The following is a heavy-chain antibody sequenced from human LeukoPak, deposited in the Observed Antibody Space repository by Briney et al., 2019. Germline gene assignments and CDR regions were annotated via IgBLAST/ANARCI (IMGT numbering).Heavy chain of an antibody. D-gene: IGHD6-13*01. V-gene: IGHV3-23*01. CDR3: AKDKKPSSSWYGGIDY. J-gene: IGHJ4*02. CDR2: ISGSGGYT. CDR1: GFTFSSYA. Sequence: GSLRLSCAASGFTFSSYAMSWVRPGPGKGLEWVSAISGSGGYTYYADSVKGRFTISRDNSKNTLYLQVDSLRAEDTAVYYCAKDKKPSSSWYGGIDYWGQGTLATVSP.